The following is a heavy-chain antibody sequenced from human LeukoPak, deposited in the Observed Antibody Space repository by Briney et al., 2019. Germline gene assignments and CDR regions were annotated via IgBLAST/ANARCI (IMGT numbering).Heavy chain of an antibody. V-gene: IGHV3-23*01. D-gene: IGHD6-13*01. CDR3: AKGPGIAAAVATVDY. CDR2: IRGSGGST. J-gene: IGHJ4*02. Sequence: GGSLRLSCAASGFVFRNNAMGWVRQAPGKGLEWVSSIRGSGGSTFYADFVKGRFTISRDNSKNTLYLQMNSLRAEDTALYYCAKGPGIAAAVATVDYWGQGTLVTVSS. CDR1: GFVFRNNA.